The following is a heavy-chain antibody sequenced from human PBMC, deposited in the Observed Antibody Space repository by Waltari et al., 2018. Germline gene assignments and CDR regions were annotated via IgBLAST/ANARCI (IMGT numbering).Heavy chain of an antibody. D-gene: IGHD4-4*01. V-gene: IGHV3-23*01. CDR2: ISGSGGLT. CDR3: AKGGFMTKVTTNGMDV. CDR1: GFSFSTYA. J-gene: IGHJ6*02. Sequence: EVQLLESGGGLAQPGGSLRLSCEGSGFSFSTYAVSWVRQDQGKGLGGVSGISGSGGLTDDADSWKGRFAISRDNSKNTLYLQMNSLRAEDTAVYYCAKGGFMTKVTTNGMDVWGQGTTVTVSS.